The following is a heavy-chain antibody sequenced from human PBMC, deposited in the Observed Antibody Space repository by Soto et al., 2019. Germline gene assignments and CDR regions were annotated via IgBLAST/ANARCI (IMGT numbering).Heavy chain of an antibody. V-gene: IGHV4-30-2*05. Sequence: PSETLSLTCAVSGGSISSGGYSWSWIRQPPGKGLEGIGYIYYSGSTNYNPSLKSRVTISVDKSKNQFSLKLSSVTAADTAVYYCARGGLGYCSGGSCYSAELSRYYYGMDVWGQGTTVTV. J-gene: IGHJ6*02. CDR1: GGSISSGGYS. CDR2: IYYSGST. CDR3: ARGGLGYCSGGSCYSAELSRYYYGMDV. D-gene: IGHD2-15*01.